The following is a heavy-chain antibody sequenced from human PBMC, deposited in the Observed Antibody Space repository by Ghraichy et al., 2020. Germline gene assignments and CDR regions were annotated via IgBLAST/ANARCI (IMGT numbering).Heavy chain of an antibody. V-gene: IGHV3-23*01. CDR2: ISGSGGST. Sequence: GGSLRLSCAASGFTFSSYAMSWVRQAPGKGLEWVSAISGSGGSTYYADSVKGRFTISRDNSKNTLYLQMNSLRDEDTAVYYCAKDPPSSGSPEKNDAFDIWGQGTMVTVSS. D-gene: IGHD1-26*01. CDR3: AKDPPSSGSPEKNDAFDI. CDR1: GFTFSSYA. J-gene: IGHJ3*02.